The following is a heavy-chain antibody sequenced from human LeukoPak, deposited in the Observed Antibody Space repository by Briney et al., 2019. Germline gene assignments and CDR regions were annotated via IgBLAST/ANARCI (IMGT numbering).Heavy chain of an antibody. CDR2: INPNSGVT. Sequence: ASVKVSCKASGYTFTGYYMHWVRQASGQGLEWMGWINPNSGVTDYAQKFQGRVTMTRDTSISTAYMELSRLRSDDTAVYYCARGFGELLSHFDYWGQGTLVTVSS. D-gene: IGHD3-10*01. CDR1: GYTFTGYY. J-gene: IGHJ4*02. CDR3: ARGFGELLSHFDY. V-gene: IGHV1-2*02.